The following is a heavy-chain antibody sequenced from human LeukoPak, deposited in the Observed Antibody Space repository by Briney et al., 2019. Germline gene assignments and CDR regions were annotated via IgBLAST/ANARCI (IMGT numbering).Heavy chain of an antibody. Sequence: GGSLRLSCAASGFTFSSYSMNWVRQAPGKGLEWVSSISSSSSYIYYADSVRGRFTISRDNAENSLYLQMNSLRAEDTAVYYCARDPTAPPSGPVDYWGQGTLVTVSS. J-gene: IGHJ4*02. V-gene: IGHV3-21*01. CDR1: GFTFSSYS. D-gene: IGHD5-12*01. CDR3: ARDPTAPPSGPVDY. CDR2: ISSSSSYI.